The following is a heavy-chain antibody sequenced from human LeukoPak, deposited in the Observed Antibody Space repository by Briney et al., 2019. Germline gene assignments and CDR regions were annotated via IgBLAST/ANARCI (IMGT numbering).Heavy chain of an antibody. CDR3: ARQTGSGLFILP. D-gene: IGHD3/OR15-3a*01. Sequence: HSETLSLTCTVSGVSISSSNSYWGWIRQPPGKGLEWIGSIYYSGNTYYNASLKSQVSISIDTSKNRFSLKLTSVTAADTAVYYCARQTGSGLFILPGGQGTLVTVSS. CDR2: IYYSGNT. J-gene: IGHJ4*02. V-gene: IGHV4-39*01. CDR1: GVSISSSNSY.